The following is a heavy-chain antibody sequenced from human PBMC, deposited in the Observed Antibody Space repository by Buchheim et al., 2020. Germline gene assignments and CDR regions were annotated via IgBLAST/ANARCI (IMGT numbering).Heavy chain of an antibody. CDR3: ARGFQGLPLDY. CDR1: GGSISTYS. CDR2: IYYGGST. D-gene: IGHD4-11*01. Sequence: QVQLQESGPGLVTPSETLSLSCTVSGGSISTYSWTWLRQPPGKGLEWIGCIYYGGSTNYNPSLKSRVHISVDKSKNQFSLTLTSLTAADTAVYYCARGFQGLPLDYWGHG. V-gene: IGHV4-59*01. J-gene: IGHJ4*01.